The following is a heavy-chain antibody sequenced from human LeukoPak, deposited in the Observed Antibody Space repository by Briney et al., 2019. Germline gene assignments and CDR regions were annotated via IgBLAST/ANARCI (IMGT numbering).Heavy chain of an antibody. J-gene: IGHJ4*02. CDR3: ARPLRFLEWLFPD. Sequence: APVKVSCKASGGTFSSYAISWVRQAPGQGLEWMGWINPNSGGTNYAQKFQGRVTMTRDTSISTAYMELSRLRSDDTAVYYCARPLRFLEWLFPDWGQGTLVTVSS. CDR2: INPNSGGT. V-gene: IGHV1-2*02. D-gene: IGHD3-3*01. CDR1: GGTFSSYA.